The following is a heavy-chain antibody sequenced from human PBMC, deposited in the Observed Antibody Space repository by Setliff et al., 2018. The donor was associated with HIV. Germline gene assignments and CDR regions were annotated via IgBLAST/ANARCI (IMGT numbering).Heavy chain of an antibody. CDR3: AADNYNCNSFDS. D-gene: IGHD3-3*01. CDR2: INPNIGGT. V-gene: IGHV1-2*02. CDR1: GYTFTGYH. Sequence: GASVKVSCKASGYTFTGYHIHWVRQAPGQGLEWMGWINPNIGGTNSAQKFLGRVTMTQDTSFTTAYLELSRLGSDDTAVYYCAADNYNCNSFDSWGQGSLVTVSS. J-gene: IGHJ4*02.